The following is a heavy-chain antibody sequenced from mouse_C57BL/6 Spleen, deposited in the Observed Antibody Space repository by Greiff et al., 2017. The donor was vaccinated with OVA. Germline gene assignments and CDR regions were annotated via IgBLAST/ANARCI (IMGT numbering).Heavy chain of an antibody. CDR1: GFSLSTSGMG. Sequence: VKLMESGPGILQSSQTLSLTCSFSGFSLSTSGMGVSWIRQPSGKGLEWLAHIYWDDDKRYNPSPKSRLTISKDTSRNQVFLKSTSVETADTATYYGARRAPCYGSGYWYFDVWGTGTTVTVSS. D-gene: IGHD1-1*01. CDR3: ARRAPCYGSGYWYFDV. J-gene: IGHJ1*03. CDR2: IYWDDDK. V-gene: IGHV8-12*01.